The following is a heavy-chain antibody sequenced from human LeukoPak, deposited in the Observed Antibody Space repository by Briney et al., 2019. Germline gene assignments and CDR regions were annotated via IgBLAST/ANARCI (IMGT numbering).Heavy chain of an antibody. CDR3: ARQDYGDYGYFDY. J-gene: IGHJ4*02. CDR1: GFTFSSYW. Sequence: GGSLRLSCAASGFTFSSYWMSWGRQAPGKGLEGVANIKQDGSEKYYVDSVKGRFTISRDNAKNSLYLQMNSLRAEDTAVYYCARQDYGDYGYFDYWGQGTLVTVSS. CDR2: IKQDGSEK. D-gene: IGHD4-17*01. V-gene: IGHV3-7*01.